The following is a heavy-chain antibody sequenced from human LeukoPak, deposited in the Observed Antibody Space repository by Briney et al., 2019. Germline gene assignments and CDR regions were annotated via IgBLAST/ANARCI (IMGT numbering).Heavy chain of an antibody. Sequence: SETLSLTCTVSGGSISSYYWSWIRQPPGKGLEWIGYIYYSGSTNYNPSLKNRVTISVDTSKNQFSLKLSSVTAADTAVYYCARELQYYDFWSGYYNRWFDPWGQGTLVTVSS. J-gene: IGHJ5*02. CDR2: IYYSGST. CDR3: ARELQYYDFWSGYYNRWFDP. D-gene: IGHD3-3*01. CDR1: GGSISSYY. V-gene: IGHV4-59*01.